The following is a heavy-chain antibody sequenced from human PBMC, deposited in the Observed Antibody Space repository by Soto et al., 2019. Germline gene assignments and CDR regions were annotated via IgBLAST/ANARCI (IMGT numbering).Heavy chain of an antibody. V-gene: IGHV1-18*01. D-gene: IGHD3-22*01. CDR2: ISAYNGNT. Sequence: QVQLVQSGAEVKKPGASVKVSCKASGYTFTSYGISWVRQAPGQGLEWMGWISAYNGNTNYAQKLEGRVTITTDTSTSTAYMELRSLSSDDTAVYYCARDLSSYYYDRRGSWLLYWGQGTLVTVSS. CDR3: ARDLSSYYYDRRGSWLLY. J-gene: IGHJ4*02. CDR1: GYTFTSYG.